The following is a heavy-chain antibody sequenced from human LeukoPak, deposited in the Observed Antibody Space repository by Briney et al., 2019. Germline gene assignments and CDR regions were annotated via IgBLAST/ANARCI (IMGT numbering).Heavy chain of an antibody. CDR1: GGSISSSSYY. Sequence: SETLSLTCSVSGGSISSSSYYWSWIRQPPGKGLEWIGEINHSGSTNYNPSLKSRVTISVDTSKNQFSLKLSSVTAADTAVYYCARAGCSSTSCYYYFDYWGQGTLVTVSS. CDR3: ARAGCSSTSCYYYFDY. V-gene: IGHV4-39*07. CDR2: INHSGST. D-gene: IGHD2-2*01. J-gene: IGHJ4*02.